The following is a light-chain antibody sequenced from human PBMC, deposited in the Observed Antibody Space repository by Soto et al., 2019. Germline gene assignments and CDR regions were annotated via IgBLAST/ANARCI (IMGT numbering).Light chain of an antibody. J-gene: IGKJ1*01. CDR2: DAS. V-gene: IGKV1-5*01. CDR3: QQYNSYPLRT. CDR1: QSISSW. Sequence: DIQMTQSPSTLSASVGDRVTITCRASQSISSWLAWYQQKPGKAPKLLIYDASSLESGVPSRFSGSGSGTEFTLTISSLQPDDFATYYCQQYNSYPLRTFGQGTKVDIK.